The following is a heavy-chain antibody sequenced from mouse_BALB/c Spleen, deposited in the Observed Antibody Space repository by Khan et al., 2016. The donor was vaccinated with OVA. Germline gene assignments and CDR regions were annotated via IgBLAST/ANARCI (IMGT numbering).Heavy chain of an antibody. Sequence: VHLQESGPGLLKPSQSLSPTFTFTAYSITTDYPWNWHRQFPGNKLEWLAYISYSSSTTSSPSHRSRISITRDTSNNQSYLPLNSVTTEDTTTYVCASGRFLFQYPGYFDYWGQGTTLTVSS. V-gene: IGHV3-2*02. D-gene: IGHD1-1*01. CDR2: ISYSSST. CDR3: ASGRFLFQYPGYFDY. CDR1: AYSITTDYP. J-gene: IGHJ2*01.